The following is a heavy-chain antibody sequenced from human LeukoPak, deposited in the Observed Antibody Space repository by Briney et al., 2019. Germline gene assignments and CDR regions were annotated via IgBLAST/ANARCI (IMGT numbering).Heavy chain of an antibody. CDR1: GFTFNNYW. Sequence: GGSLRLSCAASGFTFNNYWMTWVRQAPGMGLEWVANIKQNGSEKYYVDSVKGRFTISRDIAKNSLYLQMNSLRAEDTAVYYCTRDEDFYSSSSDYWGQGTLVTVSS. V-gene: IGHV3-7*01. CDR2: IKQNGSEK. J-gene: IGHJ4*02. D-gene: IGHD6-6*01. CDR3: TRDEDFYSSSSDY.